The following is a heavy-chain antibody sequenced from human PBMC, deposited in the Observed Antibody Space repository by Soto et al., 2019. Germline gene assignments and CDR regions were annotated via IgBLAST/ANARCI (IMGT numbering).Heavy chain of an antibody. CDR3: ARVFRAYYYDSSGYYYGGYFNY. J-gene: IGHJ4*02. V-gene: IGHV4-34*01. CDR1: GGSFSCYY. CDR2: INHSGST. Sequence: PSETLSLTCAVYGGSFSCYYWSWIRQPPGKGLEWIGEINHSGSTNYNPSLKSRVTISVDTSKNQFSLKLSSVTAADTAVYYCARVFRAYYYDSSGYYYGGYFNYWAQGTLVTVSS. D-gene: IGHD3-22*01.